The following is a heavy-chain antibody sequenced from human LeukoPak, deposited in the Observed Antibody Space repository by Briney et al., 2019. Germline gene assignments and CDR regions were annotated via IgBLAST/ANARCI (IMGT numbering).Heavy chain of an antibody. D-gene: IGHD1-26*01. J-gene: IGHJ6*02. CDR3: ARLPGIVGATGDYYYYGMDV. Sequence: SETLSLTCAVYGGSFSGYYWSWIRQPPGKGLEWIGEINHSGSTNYNPSLKSRVTISVDTSKNQFSLKLSSVTAADMAVYYCARLPGIVGATGDYYYYGMDVWGQGTTVTVSS. CDR1: GGSFSGYY. CDR2: INHSGST. V-gene: IGHV4-34*01.